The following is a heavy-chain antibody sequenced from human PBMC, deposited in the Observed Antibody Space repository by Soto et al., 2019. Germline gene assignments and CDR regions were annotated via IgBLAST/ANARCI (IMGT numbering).Heavy chain of an antibody. J-gene: IGHJ4*02. CDR3: ARVAIMGATYPVYYFDY. CDR1: GGSISSYY. Sequence: PSETLSLTCTVSGGSISSYYWSWIRQPAGEGLEWIGRIYTSGSTNYNPSLKSRVTMSVDTSKNQFSLKLSSVTAADTAVYYCARVAIMGATYPVYYFDYWGQGTLVTVSS. CDR2: IYTSGST. V-gene: IGHV4-4*07. D-gene: IGHD1-26*01.